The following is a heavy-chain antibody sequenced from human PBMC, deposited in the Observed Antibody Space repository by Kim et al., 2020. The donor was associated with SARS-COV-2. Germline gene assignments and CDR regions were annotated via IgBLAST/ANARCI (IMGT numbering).Heavy chain of an antibody. J-gene: IGHJ2*01. Sequence: GGSLRLSCAASGFTFSSYDMHWVRQATGKGLEWVSAIGTAGDTYYPGSVKGRFTISRENAKNSLYLQMNSLRAGDTAVYYCARGLKPHYGDYVWYFDLWGRGTLVTVSS. V-gene: IGHV3-13*01. D-gene: IGHD4-17*01. CDR1: GFTFSSYD. CDR3: ARGLKPHYGDYVWYFDL. CDR2: IGTAGDT.